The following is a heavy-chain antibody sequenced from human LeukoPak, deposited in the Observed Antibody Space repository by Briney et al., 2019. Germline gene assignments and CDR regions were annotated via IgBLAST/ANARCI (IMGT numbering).Heavy chain of an antibody. CDR3: ARHVDYSFI. D-gene: IGHD4-11*01. Sequence: SETLSLTCTVSGGSISSSSYYWGWIRQPPGKGLEWIGSIYYSGSTYYNPSLKSRVTISVDTSKNQFSLKLSSVTAADTAVYYCARHVDYSFIWGQGTLVTVSS. V-gene: IGHV4-39*01. CDR2: IYYSGST. CDR1: GGSISSSSYY. J-gene: IGHJ4*02.